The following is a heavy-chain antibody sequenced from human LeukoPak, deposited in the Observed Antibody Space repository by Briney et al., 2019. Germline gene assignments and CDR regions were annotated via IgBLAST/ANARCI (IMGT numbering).Heavy chain of an antibody. Sequence: PGRSLRLSCSPSQLPFSSYGLHWGRQPPGKGVEGGAVTWFAGSNKYYADSVKGRFTISRDNLKNTLYLQMNRLRAEDTALYYCAGAPSPYVMVTHDWGQGTLVTVSS. D-gene: IGHD2-21*02. CDR1: QLPFSSYG. V-gene: IGHV3-33*01. CDR3: AGAPSPYVMVTHD. J-gene: IGHJ4*02. CDR2: TWFAGSNK.